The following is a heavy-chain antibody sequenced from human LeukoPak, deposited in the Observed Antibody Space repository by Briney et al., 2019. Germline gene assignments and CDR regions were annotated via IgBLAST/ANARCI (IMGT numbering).Heavy chain of an antibody. CDR3: TRVGSSGSVDY. V-gene: IGHV3-11*06. Sequence: GGSLRLSCAASGFTFSDYYMSWIRQAPGKGLDWVSYISSRTSDTNYVDSVKGRFTISRDNAKNSLYLHMNSLRAEDTAVYYCTRVGSSGSVDYWGQGTLVTVSS. CDR2: ISSRTSDT. J-gene: IGHJ4*02. CDR1: GFTFSDYY. D-gene: IGHD1-1*01.